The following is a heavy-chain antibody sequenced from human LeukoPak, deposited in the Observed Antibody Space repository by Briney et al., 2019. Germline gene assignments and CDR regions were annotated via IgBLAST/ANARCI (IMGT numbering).Heavy chain of an antibody. CDR1: GFTFSGYW. V-gene: IGHV3-7*01. CDR2: IKPDGSDK. J-gene: IGHJ5*02. Sequence: GGSLRLSCAASGFTFSGYWMSWVRQAPGKGLEWVANIKPDGSDKAYVDSVKSRFTISRDNTKNSLYLQMSSLRAEDTAVYYCARAMTWGQGTLVSVSS. CDR3: ARAMT.